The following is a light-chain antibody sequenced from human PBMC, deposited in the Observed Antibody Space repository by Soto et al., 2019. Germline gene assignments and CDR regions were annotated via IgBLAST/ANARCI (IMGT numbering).Light chain of an antibody. J-gene: IGKJ2*01. V-gene: IGKV3-11*01. CDR3: QQLRNWPPYT. CDR2: DAS. CDR1: QSGSTY. Sequence: EIVLTQSPAPLSLSPGARATLSGTASQSGSTYLAWYQQKPGQAPRLLIYDASNRTTGIPARFSGSGSGTDFTLTIGSLEPEDFAVYYCQQLRNWPPYTFCQGPKLEIK.